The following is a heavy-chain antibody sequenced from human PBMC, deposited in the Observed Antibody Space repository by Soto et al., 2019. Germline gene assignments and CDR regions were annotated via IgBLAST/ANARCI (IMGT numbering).Heavy chain of an antibody. CDR3: ARESYYGSGSYDFDY. CDR2: IKPNSGCT. V-gene: IGHV1-2*04. Sequence: QVQLVQSGAEVKKPGASVKVSCKAAGYTFTGYYMHWVRQAPGQGLEWMGWIKPNSGCTNYAQRFQGWVTMTRDTSISTAYMELSRLRSDDTAVYYCARESYYGSGSYDFDYWGQGTLVTVSS. CDR1: GYTFTGYY. D-gene: IGHD3-10*01. J-gene: IGHJ4*02.